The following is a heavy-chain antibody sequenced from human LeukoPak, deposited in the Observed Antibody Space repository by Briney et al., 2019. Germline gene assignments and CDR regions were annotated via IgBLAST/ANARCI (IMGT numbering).Heavy chain of an antibody. CDR2: IYHSGST. CDR1: GYSISSCYY. Sequence: SETLSLTCAVSGYSISSCYYWGWIRQPPGKGLEWIGSIYHSGSTYYNPSLKSRVTISVDTSKNQFSLKLSSVTAADTAVYYCARLYYGGITYYYYYMDVWGKGTTDTVSS. D-gene: IGHD4-23*01. J-gene: IGHJ6*03. CDR3: ARLYYGGITYYYYYMDV. V-gene: IGHV4-38-2*01.